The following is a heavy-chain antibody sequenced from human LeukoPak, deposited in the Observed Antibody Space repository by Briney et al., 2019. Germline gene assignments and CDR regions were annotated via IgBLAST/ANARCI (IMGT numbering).Heavy chain of an antibody. Sequence: SGTLSLTCVVSGDSISNTNWWSWVRQPPVQGLEWIGEISLTGLTHYNPSLERRVTVSLDKSKNQLSLNLTSVTAADTAVYYCSRENGAFSPFGYWGQGILVTVSS. J-gene: IGHJ4*02. CDR2: ISLTGLT. CDR3: SRENGAFSPFGY. V-gene: IGHV4-4*02. D-gene: IGHD2-8*01. CDR1: GDSISNTNW.